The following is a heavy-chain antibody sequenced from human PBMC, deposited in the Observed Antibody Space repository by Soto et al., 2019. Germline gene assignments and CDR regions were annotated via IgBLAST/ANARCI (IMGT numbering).Heavy chain of an antibody. Sequence: ASVKVSCKASGYTFTSYYMHWVRQAPGQGLEWMGIINPSGGSTSYAQKFQGRVTMTRDTSTSTVYMELSSLRSEDTAVYYCARDFMPQGNYYYGMDVWGQGTTVTVSS. J-gene: IGHJ6*02. CDR2: INPSGGST. V-gene: IGHV1-46*01. CDR1: GYTFTSYY. D-gene: IGHD2-2*01. CDR3: ARDFMPQGNYYYGMDV.